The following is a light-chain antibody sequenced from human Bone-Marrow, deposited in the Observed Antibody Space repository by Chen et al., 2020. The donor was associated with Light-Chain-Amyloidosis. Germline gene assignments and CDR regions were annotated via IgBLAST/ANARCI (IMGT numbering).Light chain of an antibody. CDR1: KLGGNY. V-gene: IGLV3-1*01. J-gene: IGLJ2*01. CDR3: QAWDSGTHVI. Sequence: SYELTQPPLVSVSPGQTASITCSGDKLGGNYACWYQQKPGQSPVLVIYQDTKLPSGIPERFSGSNSGNTATLTISGTQAMDEADYYCQAWDSGTHVIFGGGTKLTVL. CDR2: QDT.